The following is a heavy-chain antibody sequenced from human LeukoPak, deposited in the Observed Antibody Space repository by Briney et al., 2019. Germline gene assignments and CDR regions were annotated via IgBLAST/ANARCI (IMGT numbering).Heavy chain of an antibody. CDR1: GYTFSNYG. D-gene: IGHD1-20*01. V-gene: IGHV1-18*04. Sequence: ASVKVSCKASGYTFSNYGMSWVRQAPGQGLEWMGWISGSSDNTNYAQKVQGRVTMTTDTSTSTAYMVLRSLRSDDTAVYYCARGGWTITDYDYWGQGTLVTVSS. J-gene: IGHJ4*02. CDR3: ARGGWTITDYDY. CDR2: ISGSSDNT.